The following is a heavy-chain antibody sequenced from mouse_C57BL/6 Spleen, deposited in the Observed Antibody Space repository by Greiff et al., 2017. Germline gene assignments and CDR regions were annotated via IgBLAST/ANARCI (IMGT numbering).Heavy chain of an antibody. Sequence: VKLMESGAELMKPGASVKLSCKATGYTFTGYWLAWVKQRPGHGLEWIGEILPGSGSTNYIAKFKGKATFTADTSSNAAYMQLSSLTTEDSAIYYCARKGYGNYEGFAYWGQGTLVTVSA. V-gene: IGHV1-9*01. J-gene: IGHJ3*01. D-gene: IGHD2-10*02. CDR3: ARKGYGNYEGFAY. CDR2: ILPGSGST. CDR1: GYTFTGYW.